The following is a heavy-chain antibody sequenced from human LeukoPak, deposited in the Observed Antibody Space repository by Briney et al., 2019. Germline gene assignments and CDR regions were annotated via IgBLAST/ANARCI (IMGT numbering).Heavy chain of an antibody. CDR1: GYTFTGYY. J-gene: IGHJ4*02. D-gene: IGHD5-18*01. V-gene: IGHV1-2*02. CDR2: INPNSGGT. CDR3: ARVFGLAVTPFADY. Sequence: ASVKVSCKASGYTFTGYYMHWVRQAPGQGLEWMGWINPNSGGTNYAQKFQGRVTMTRDTSISTAYMELSRLRSGDTAVYYCARVFGLAVTPFADYWGQGTLVTVSS.